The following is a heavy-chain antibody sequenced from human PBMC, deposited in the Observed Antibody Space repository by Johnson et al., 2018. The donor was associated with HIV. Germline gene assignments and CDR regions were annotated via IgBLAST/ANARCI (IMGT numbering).Heavy chain of an antibody. Sequence: EQLVESGGGLVQPGGSLRLSCAASGFTVSSNYMSWVRQAPGKGLEWVSVIYSGGSTYYADSVKGRFTISRDNSKNTRYLQMNSLRAEDTAVYYCARVALVVYAFDIWGQGTMVTVSS. CDR2: IYSGGST. CDR1: GFTVSSNY. V-gene: IGHV3-66*02. D-gene: IGHD2-15*01. J-gene: IGHJ3*02. CDR3: ARVALVVYAFDI.